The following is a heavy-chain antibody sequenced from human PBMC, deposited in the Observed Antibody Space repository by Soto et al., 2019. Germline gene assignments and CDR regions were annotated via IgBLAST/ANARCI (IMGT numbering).Heavy chain of an antibody. Sequence: QVQLVQSGADVKKPGASVKVPCKTSGYTFTNYGISWVRQAPGQGLEWMGWISGYNGNTAYPQKFQGRVTMTTDTSTSTAYMEPRSLRSDDTAVYYCARDGDSGHVDFDYWGQGTLVTVSS. J-gene: IGHJ4*02. CDR1: GYTFTNYG. CDR3: ARDGDSGHVDFDY. CDR2: ISGYNGNT. D-gene: IGHD1-26*01. V-gene: IGHV1-18*01.